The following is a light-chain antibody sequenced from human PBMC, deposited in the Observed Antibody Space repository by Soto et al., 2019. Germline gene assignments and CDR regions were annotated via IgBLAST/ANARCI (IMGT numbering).Light chain of an antibody. CDR2: AAS. CDR3: QQYNSYSRT. J-gene: IGKJ1*01. V-gene: IGKV1-9*01. Sequence: DIQLTQSPSFLSASVGDRVTITCRASQGISSYLAWYQQKPGKAPKLLIYAASTLQSGVPSRFSGSESGTEFTLTISSLQPDDFATYYCQQYNSYSRTFGQGTKVDI. CDR1: QGISSY.